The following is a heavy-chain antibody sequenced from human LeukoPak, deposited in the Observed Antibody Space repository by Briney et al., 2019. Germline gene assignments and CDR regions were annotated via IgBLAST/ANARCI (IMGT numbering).Heavy chain of an antibody. CDR3: AKHSRPLRSTTVVTPFDY. D-gene: IGHD4-23*01. V-gene: IGHV3-23*01. CDR2: ISGSGGST. CDR1: GFTFSSYG. Sequence: PGGSLRLSCAASGFTFSSYGMSWVRQAPGKGLEWVSAISGSGGSTYYADSVKGRFTISRDNSKNTLYLQMNSLRAEDTAVYYCAKHSRPLRSTTVVTPFDYWGQGTLVTVSS. J-gene: IGHJ4*02.